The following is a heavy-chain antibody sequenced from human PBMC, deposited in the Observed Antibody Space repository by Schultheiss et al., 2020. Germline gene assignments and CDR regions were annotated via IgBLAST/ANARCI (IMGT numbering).Heavy chain of an antibody. J-gene: IGHJ4*02. CDR1: GASISSSSYY. Sequence: SETLSLTCTVSGASISSSSYYWGWVRQPPGKGLEWIGSIYYSGSTYYNPSLKSRVTISVDTSKNQFSLKLSSVTAADTAVYYCASSPRDIVVVPAAIVLWGQGTLVTVSS. CDR3: ASSPRDIVVVPAAIVL. V-gene: IGHV4-39*01. CDR2: IYYSGST. D-gene: IGHD2-2*02.